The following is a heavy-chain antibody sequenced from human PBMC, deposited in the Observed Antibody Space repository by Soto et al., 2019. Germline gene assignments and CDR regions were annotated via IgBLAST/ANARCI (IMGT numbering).Heavy chain of an antibody. Sequence: EVQLVESGGGLVQPGGSLKLSCAASGFTFSGSAMHWVRQACGKGLEWVGRIRSKANSYATAYAASVKGRFTISRDDSKNTAYLQVNSLKTEDTAVYYCALRLGELSLYHWGQGTLVTVSS. CDR3: ALRLGELSLYH. V-gene: IGHV3-73*02. CDR2: IRSKANSYAT. D-gene: IGHD3-16*02. CDR1: GFTFSGSA. J-gene: IGHJ5*02.